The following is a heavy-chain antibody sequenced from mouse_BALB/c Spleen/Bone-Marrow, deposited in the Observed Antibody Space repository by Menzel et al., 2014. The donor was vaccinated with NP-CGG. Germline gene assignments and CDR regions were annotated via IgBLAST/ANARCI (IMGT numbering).Heavy chain of an antibody. CDR1: GFTFSSYA. Sequence: EVKLEESGGGLVKPGGSLKLSCAASGFTFSSYAMSWVRQTPEKRLEWVATISSGGSYTYYPDSVKGRFTISRDNAKNTLYLQMSSLRSEDAAMYYCARHGITRLLDYWGQVTTLTVSS. V-gene: IGHV5-9-3*01. J-gene: IGHJ2*01. D-gene: IGHD2-4*01. CDR3: ARHGITRLLDY. CDR2: ISSGGSYT.